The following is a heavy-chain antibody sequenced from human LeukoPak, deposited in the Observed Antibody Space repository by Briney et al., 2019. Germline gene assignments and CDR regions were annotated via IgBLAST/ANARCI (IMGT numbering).Heavy chain of an antibody. J-gene: IGHJ4*02. V-gene: IGHV3-23*01. D-gene: IGHD4-17*01. CDR3: AKEIYGDYAFDY. Sequence: PTGGSLRLSCAASGFTPSSYAMSWVRQAPGKGLEWVSAISGSGGSTYYADSVKGRFTISRDNSKNTLYLQMNSLRAEDTAVYYCAKEIYGDYAFDYWGQGTLVTVSS. CDR1: GFTPSSYA. CDR2: ISGSGGST.